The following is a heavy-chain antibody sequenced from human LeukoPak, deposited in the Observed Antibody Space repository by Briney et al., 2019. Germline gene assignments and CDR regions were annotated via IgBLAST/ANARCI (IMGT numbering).Heavy chain of an antibody. D-gene: IGHD4-17*01. CDR3: ARHNYDDYVFDI. CDR1: GGSLSSYY. V-gene: IGHV4-59*08. CDR2: INYSGSA. Sequence: SETLFLTCTVSGGSLSSYYFSWIRQSPGKGLEWIAYINYSGSASYNPYLKSRVTMSVDTSKQFSLSLSSVTAADTAVYYCARHNYDDYVFDIWGQGTKVTVSS. J-gene: IGHJ3*02.